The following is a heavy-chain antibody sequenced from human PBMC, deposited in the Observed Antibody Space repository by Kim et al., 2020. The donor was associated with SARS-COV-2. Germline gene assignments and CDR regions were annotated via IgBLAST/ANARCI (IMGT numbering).Heavy chain of an antibody. Sequence: GGSLRLSCTASGFTFGDYAMSWFRQAPGKGLEWVGFIRSKAYGGTTEYAASVKGRFTISRDDSKSIAYLQMNSLKTEDTAVYYCTRFLTRGIVVVVAAPFDYWGQGTLVTVSS. CDR3: TRFLTRGIVVVVAAPFDY. V-gene: IGHV3-49*03. CDR2: IRSKAYGGTT. J-gene: IGHJ4*02. D-gene: IGHD2-15*01. CDR1: GFTFGDYA.